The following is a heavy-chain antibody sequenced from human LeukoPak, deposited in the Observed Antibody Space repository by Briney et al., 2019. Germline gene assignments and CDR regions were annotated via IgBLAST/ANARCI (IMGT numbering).Heavy chain of an antibody. CDR2: IIPIFGTA. D-gene: IGHD3-22*01. J-gene: IGHJ4*02. Sequence: ASVKVSCKASGGTVSSYAISWVRQAPGQGLEWMGRIIPIFGTANYAQKFQGRVTITKDESTSTAYMELSSLRSEDTAVYYCARVPRTTYYYDSSSEYWGQGTLVTVSS. V-gene: IGHV1-69*05. CDR1: GGTVSSYA. CDR3: ARVPRTTYYYDSSSEY.